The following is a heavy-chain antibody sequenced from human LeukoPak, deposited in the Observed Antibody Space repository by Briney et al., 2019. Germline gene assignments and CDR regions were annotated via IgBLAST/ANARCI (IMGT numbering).Heavy chain of an antibody. CDR2: VNHRGST. J-gene: IGHJ4*02. CDR3: ARAGWYDSGSYPDS. Sequence: SETLSLTCAVYGGSFSGYYWSWIRKPPGQGLEWIGEVNHRGSTNYNPSLKSRVTISVDTSKNQFPLKLSSVTAADTAVYYCARAGWYDSGSYPDSWGQGTLVIVSS. D-gene: IGHD3-10*01. V-gene: IGHV4-34*01. CDR1: GGSFSGYY.